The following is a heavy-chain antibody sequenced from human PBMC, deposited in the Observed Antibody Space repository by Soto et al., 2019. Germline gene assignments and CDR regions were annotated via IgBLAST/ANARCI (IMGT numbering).Heavy chain of an antibody. J-gene: IGHJ4*02. V-gene: IGHV4-31*03. D-gene: IGHD2-15*01. CDR2: IYYSGST. CDR3: ARENGGCLDY. CDR1: GGSISSGGYY. Sequence: SETLSLTCTVSGGSISSGGYYWSWVRQHPGKGLEWIGYIYYSGSTYYNPSLKSRVTISVDTSKNQFSLKLSSVTAADTAVYYCARENGGCLDYWGQGTLVTVSS.